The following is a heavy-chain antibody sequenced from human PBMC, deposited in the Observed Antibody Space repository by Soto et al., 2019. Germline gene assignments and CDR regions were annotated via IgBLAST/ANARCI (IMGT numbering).Heavy chain of an antibody. J-gene: IGHJ4*02. D-gene: IGHD2-15*01. CDR1: GYTFTSYG. Sequence: ASVKVSCKASGYTFTSYGISWVRQAPGQGLEWMGWISAYNGNTNYAQKLQGRVTMTTDTSTSTAYMELRSLRSDDTAVYYCARMNDIVVVVAATDFDYWGQGTLVTVSS. V-gene: IGHV1-18*01. CDR2: ISAYNGNT. CDR3: ARMNDIVVVVAATDFDY.